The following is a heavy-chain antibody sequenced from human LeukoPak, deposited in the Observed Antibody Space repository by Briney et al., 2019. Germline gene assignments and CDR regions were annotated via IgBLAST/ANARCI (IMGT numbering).Heavy chain of an antibody. J-gene: IGHJ4*02. CDR2: IYYSGNT. V-gene: IGHV4-39*07. Sequence: SETLSLTCTVSGGSISSSSYYWAWIRQPPGKGLEWIGSIYYSGNTYYKSSLKTRVTISVDTSRNQFSLSLNSVTAADTATYYCARTYSAGQGAYYWGQGTLVTVSS. CDR3: ARTYSAGQGAYY. CDR1: GGSISSSSYY. D-gene: IGHD4-11*01.